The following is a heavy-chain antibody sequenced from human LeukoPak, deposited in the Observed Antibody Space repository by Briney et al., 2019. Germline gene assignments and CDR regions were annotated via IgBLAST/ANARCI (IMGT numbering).Heavy chain of an antibody. CDR1: GFTFRNYS. J-gene: IGHJ4*02. V-gene: IGHV3-21*01. CDR2: ISSSSSYI. Sequence: GGSLRLSCAASGFTFRNYSMNWVRQAPGQEMKRVSSISSSSSYIYYADSVKGRFTISRDNAKSSLYLQMNSLRAEDTAVYYCARGDSGWYEYYFDYWGQGTLVTVSS. CDR3: ARGDSGWYEYYFDY. D-gene: IGHD6-19*01.